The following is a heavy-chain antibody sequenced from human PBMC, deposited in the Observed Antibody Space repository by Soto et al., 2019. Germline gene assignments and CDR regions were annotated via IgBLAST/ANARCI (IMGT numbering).Heavy chain of an antibody. D-gene: IGHD6-13*01. Sequence: EVQLVESGGGLVQPGRSLRLSCTASGFTFGDYAMSWFRQAPGKGLEWVGFIRSKAYGGTTEYAASVKGRFTISRDDSKSIAYLQMNSLKTEDTAVYYCTREGSSWAIDYFIQRFDYWGQGTLVTVSS. CDR1: GFTFGDYA. CDR2: IRSKAYGGTT. CDR3: TREGSSWAIDYFIQRFDY. J-gene: IGHJ4*02. V-gene: IGHV3-49*03.